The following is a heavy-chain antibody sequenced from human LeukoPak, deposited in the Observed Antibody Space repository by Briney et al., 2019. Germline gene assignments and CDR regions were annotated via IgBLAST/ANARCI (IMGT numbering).Heavy chain of an antibody. D-gene: IGHD6-13*01. J-gene: IGHJ5*02. CDR2: IHTSGTS. V-gene: IGHV4-4*07. CDR1: GDSISSYY. CDR3: VRVGSSSWYGNWFGP. Sequence: SETLSLTCTVSGDSISSYYWSWIRQPAGKGLEWIARIHTSGTSDYNPSLKSRITTSVDTSKNQFSLKLSFVTAADTAVYYCVRVGSSSWYGNWFGPWGQGTLVTVSS.